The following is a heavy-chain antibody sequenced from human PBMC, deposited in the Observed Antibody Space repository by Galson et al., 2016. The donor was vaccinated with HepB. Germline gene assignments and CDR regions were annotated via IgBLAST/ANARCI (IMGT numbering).Heavy chain of an antibody. D-gene: IGHD3-3*01. J-gene: IGHJ4*02. CDR2: IWYDGSNK. Sequence: SLRLSCAASGFTFSDFGMHWVRQAPGKGLEWVALIWYDGSNKYYADSVKGRFTISRDNSKNTLYLQMSSLRAEDTAVYYCAREGGYDFWSGYSFRVWSLDYWGQGTLVTVSS. CDR1: GFTFSDFG. V-gene: IGHV3-33*01. CDR3: AREGGYDFWSGYSFRVWSLDY.